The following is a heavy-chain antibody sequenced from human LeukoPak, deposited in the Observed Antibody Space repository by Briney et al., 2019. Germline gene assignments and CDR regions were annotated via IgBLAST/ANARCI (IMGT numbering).Heavy chain of an antibody. CDR3: ARDTYYYDSSGYTVNWFDP. D-gene: IGHD3-22*01. Sequence: ASVKVSCKASGYTFTSYGISWVRQAPGQGLEWMGWISAYNGNTNYAQKLQGRVTMTTDTSTSTAYMELRSLRSDDTAVYYCARDTYYYDSSGYTVNWFDPWGQGTLVTVSS. V-gene: IGHV1-18*01. CDR2: ISAYNGNT. J-gene: IGHJ5*02. CDR1: GYTFTSYG.